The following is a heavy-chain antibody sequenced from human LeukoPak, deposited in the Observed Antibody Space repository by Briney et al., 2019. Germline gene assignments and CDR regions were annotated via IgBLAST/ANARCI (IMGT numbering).Heavy chain of an antibody. CDR3: ARVELGSGDGYGDY. Sequence: GASVKVSCKASGYTFTGYYMHWVRQAPGQGLEWMGWINPNSGGTNHAQKFQGRVTMTRDTSISTAYMELSRLRSDDTAVYYCARVELGSGDGYGDYWGQGTLVTVSS. V-gene: IGHV1-2*02. CDR1: GYTFTGYY. CDR2: INPNSGGT. J-gene: IGHJ4*02. D-gene: IGHD5-24*01.